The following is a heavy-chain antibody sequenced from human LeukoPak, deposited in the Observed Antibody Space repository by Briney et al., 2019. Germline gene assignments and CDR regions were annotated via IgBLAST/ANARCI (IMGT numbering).Heavy chain of an antibody. V-gene: IGHV3-21*01. CDR3: ARGYDSSGYSLDY. J-gene: IGHJ4*02. Sequence: GGSLRLSCAASGFTFSSYSMNWVRQAPGKGLEWVSPISSSSYIYYADSVKGRFTISRDNAKNSLYLQMNSLRAEDTAVYYCARGYDSSGYSLDYWGQGTLVTVSS. D-gene: IGHD3-22*01. CDR1: GFTFSSYS. CDR2: ISSSSYI.